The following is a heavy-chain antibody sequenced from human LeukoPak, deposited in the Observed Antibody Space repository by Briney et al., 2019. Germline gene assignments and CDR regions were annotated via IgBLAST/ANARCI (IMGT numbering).Heavy chain of an antibody. CDR2: INPNSGGT. D-gene: IGHD3-9*01. J-gene: IGHJ4*02. V-gene: IGHV1-2*02. Sequence: ASVKVSCKASGYTFTGYYMHWVRQAPGQGLEWMGWINPNSGGTNYAQKFQGGVTMTRDTSISTAYMELSRLRSDDTAVYYCATIRRYDILTGGFDYWGQGTLVTVSS. CDR1: GYTFTGYY. CDR3: ATIRRYDILTGGFDY.